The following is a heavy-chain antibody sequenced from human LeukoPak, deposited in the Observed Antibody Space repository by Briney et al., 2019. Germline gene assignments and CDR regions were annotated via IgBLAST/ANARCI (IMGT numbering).Heavy chain of an antibody. J-gene: IGHJ4*02. CDR2: IYHSGST. V-gene: IGHV4-30-2*01. Sequence: PSETLSLTCTVYGGSISSGGYYWSWIRQPPGKGLEWIGYIYHSGSTYYNPSLKSRVTISVDRSKNQFSLKLSSVTAADTAVYYCARGGSSGYYYGYWGQGTLVTVSS. CDR1: GGSISSGGYY. D-gene: IGHD3-22*01. CDR3: ARGGSSGYYYGY.